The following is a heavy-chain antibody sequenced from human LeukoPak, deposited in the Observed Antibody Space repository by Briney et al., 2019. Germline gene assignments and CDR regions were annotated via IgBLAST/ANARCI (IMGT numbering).Heavy chain of an antibody. CDR3: AKDPGYSSSWGSYYFDY. CDR1: GFTFSSYG. Sequence: GGSLRLSCAASGFTFSSYGMHWVRQAPGKGLEWVAVIWYDGSNKYYADSVKGRFTISRDNSKNTLYLQMNSLRAEDTAVYYCAKDPGYSSSWGSYYFDYWGQGTLVTVSS. D-gene: IGHD6-13*01. V-gene: IGHV3-30*02. J-gene: IGHJ4*02. CDR2: IWYDGSNK.